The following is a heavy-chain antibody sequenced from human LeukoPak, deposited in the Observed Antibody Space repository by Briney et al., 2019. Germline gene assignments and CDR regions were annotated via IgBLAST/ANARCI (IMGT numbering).Heavy chain of an antibody. CDR2: IYYSGST. V-gene: IGHV4-39*07. CDR1: GGSISSSSYY. D-gene: IGHD5-18*01. Sequence: SETLSLTCTVSGGSISSSSYYWGWIRQPPGKGLEWIGSIYYSGSTYYNPSLKSRVTISVDTSKNQFSLKLSSVTAADTAVYYCARGGYSHGYILFNYWGQGTLAIVSS. J-gene: IGHJ4*02. CDR3: ARGGYSHGYILFNY.